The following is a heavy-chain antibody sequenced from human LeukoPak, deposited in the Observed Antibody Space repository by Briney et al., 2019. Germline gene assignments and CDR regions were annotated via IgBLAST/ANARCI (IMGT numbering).Heavy chain of an antibody. CDR3: AAGYSSSWKYY. D-gene: IGHD6-13*01. CDR1: GGSISSGGYF. J-gene: IGHJ4*02. Sequence: PSETLSLTCAVSGGSISSGGYFWSWIRQPPGKGLEWIGYIYHSGSTYYNPSLKSRVTISVDRSKNQFSLKLSSVTAADTAVYYCAAGYSSSWKYYWGQGTLVTVSS. V-gene: IGHV4-30-2*01. CDR2: IYHSGST.